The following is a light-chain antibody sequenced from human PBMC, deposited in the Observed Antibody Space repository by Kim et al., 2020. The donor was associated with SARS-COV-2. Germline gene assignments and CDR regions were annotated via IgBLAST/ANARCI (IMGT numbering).Light chain of an antibody. J-gene: IGKJ1*01. Sequence: ASVGDRVTITGRASQDISNYLAWFQLKPGKAPKLLIYAASALQPGVPSRFSGSGSGTDLTLTVTSLQPEDVATYYCQKCDSAPWTFGQGTKVDIK. V-gene: IGKV1-27*01. CDR1: QDISNY. CDR3: QKCDSAPWT. CDR2: AAS.